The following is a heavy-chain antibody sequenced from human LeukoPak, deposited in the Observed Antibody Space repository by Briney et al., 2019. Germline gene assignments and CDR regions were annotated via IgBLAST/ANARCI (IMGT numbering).Heavy chain of an antibody. CDR2: IHGSSDTT. CDR3: ARISGSRAWDFDY. Sequence: GGSLRLSCAASAFTFSSYAMSWVRQAPGKGLEWVSTIHGSSDTTYYADSVKGRFTISRDNSKNTLFLQMNSRRAEDTAVYYCARISGSRAWDFDYWGQGTLVTVSS. V-gene: IGHV3-23*01. J-gene: IGHJ4*02. CDR1: AFTFSSYA. D-gene: IGHD1-26*01.